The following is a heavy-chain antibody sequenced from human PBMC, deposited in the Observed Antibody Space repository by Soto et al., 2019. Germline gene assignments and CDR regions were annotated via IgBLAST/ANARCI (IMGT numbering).Heavy chain of an antibody. CDR3: AKSFKGSKYSGSNTIDY. J-gene: IGHJ4*02. V-gene: IGHV3-23*01. CDR2: ISGNDYST. D-gene: IGHD1-26*01. Sequence: GGSLRLSCVASEFTFSNYAMSWVRQAPGKGLEWVSAISGNDYSTYYADSVKGRCIISRDNSKNTLDLQMNSLRAEDTAVYYCAKSFKGSKYSGSNTIDYWGQGTLVTVSS. CDR1: EFTFSNYA.